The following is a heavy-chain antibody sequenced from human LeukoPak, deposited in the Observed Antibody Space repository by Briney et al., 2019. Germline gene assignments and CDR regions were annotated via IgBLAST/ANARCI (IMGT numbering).Heavy chain of an antibody. CDR2: IYTSGST. J-gene: IGHJ4*02. CDR1: GGSINSGSYY. Sequence: PSQTLSLTCTVSGGSINSGSYYWSWIRQPAGKGLEWIGRIYTSGSTNYNPSLKSRVTISVDTSKNQFSLKLSSVTAADTAVYYCARDRQRLYYFDYWGQGTLVTVSS. CDR3: ARDRQRLYYFDY. V-gene: IGHV4-61*02.